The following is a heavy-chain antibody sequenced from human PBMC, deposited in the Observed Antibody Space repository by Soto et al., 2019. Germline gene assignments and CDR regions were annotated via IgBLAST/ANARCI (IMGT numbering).Heavy chain of an antibody. CDR1: GYTFTSYA. D-gene: IGHD6-6*01. CDR3: ARKLDSSSAYYYYYGMDV. V-gene: IGHV1-3*01. Sequence: ASVKVSCKASGYTFTSYAMHWVRQAPGQRLEWMGWINAGNGNTKYSQKFQGRVTITRDTSASTAYMELSSLRSEDTAVYYCARKLDSSSAYYYYYGMDVWGQGTTVTVPS. CDR2: INAGNGNT. J-gene: IGHJ6*02.